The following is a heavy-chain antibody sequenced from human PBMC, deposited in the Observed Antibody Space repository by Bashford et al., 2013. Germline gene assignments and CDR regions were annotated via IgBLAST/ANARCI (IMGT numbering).Heavy chain of an antibody. CDR3: AKDTIVATIFYYFDY. D-gene: IGHD5-12*01. CDR2: ISYDGSNK. J-gene: IGHJ4*02. V-gene: IGHV3-30*18. CDR1: GFTFSSYG. Sequence: ALRLSCAASGFTFSSYGMHWVRQAPGKGLEWVAVISYDGSNKYYADSVKGRFTISRDNSKNTLYLQMNSLRTEDTAVYYCAKDTIVATIFYYFDYWGQGTLVTVSS.